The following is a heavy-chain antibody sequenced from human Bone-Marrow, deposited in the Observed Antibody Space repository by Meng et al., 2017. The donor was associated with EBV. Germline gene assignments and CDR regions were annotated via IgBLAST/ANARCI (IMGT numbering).Heavy chain of an antibody. D-gene: IGHD3-10*01. J-gene: IGHJ5*02. V-gene: IGHV1-18*01. CDR1: GYHLTRYG. CDR3: ARAKYYYGSGSQSWFDP. CDR2: ISAYNGNT. Sequence: QVELVSCRVGVKCTRATVEVSCMTLGYHLTRYGINWTRQATGQGLEWMGMISAYNGNTNHAQKLRGIVTMTTDTSTSTAYMELRSLRSDDTAVYYCARAKYYYGSGSQSWFDPWGQGILVTVSS.